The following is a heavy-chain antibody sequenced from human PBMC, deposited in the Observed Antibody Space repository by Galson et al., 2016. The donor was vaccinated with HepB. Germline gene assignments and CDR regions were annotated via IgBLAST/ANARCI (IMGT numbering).Heavy chain of an antibody. Sequence: SLRLSCAASGFTFSTYGMHWFRQAPGKGLEWVAVISYGGINKFYADSVKGRFTISRDNSKNTLHLQMNSLRADDTAVYYCAKTSGTYSPFFDYWGQGNLVTVSS. V-gene: IGHV3-30*18. J-gene: IGHJ4*02. CDR1: GFTFSTYG. CDR2: ISYGGINK. CDR3: AKTSGTYSPFFDY. D-gene: IGHD1-26*01.